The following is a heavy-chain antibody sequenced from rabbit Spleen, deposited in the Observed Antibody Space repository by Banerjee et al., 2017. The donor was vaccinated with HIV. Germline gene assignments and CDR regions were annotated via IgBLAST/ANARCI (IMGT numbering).Heavy chain of an antibody. D-gene: IGHD6-1*01. CDR3: ARSDVSYGWSRLDL. V-gene: IGHV1S40*01. CDR2: IYTGNGNT. J-gene: IGHJ3*01. Sequence: QSLEESGGGLVQPEGSLTLTCTASGFSFSSGYDMCWVRQAPGKGLEWIGCIYTGNGNTYYASWAKGRFTISKTSSTTVTLQMTSLTAADTATYFCARSDVSYGWSRLDLWGQGTLVTVS. CDR1: GFSFSSGYD.